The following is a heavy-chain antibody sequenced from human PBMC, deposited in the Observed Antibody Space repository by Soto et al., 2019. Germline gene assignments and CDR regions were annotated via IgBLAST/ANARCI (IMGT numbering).Heavy chain of an antibody. V-gene: IGHV4-4*02. CDR1: GGSISSSNW. CDR3: ARAAMGGISWPYDY. CDR2: IYHSGST. J-gene: IGHJ4*02. Sequence: PSETLSLTCAVSGGSISSSNWWSWVRQPPGKGLEWIGEIYHSGSTNYNPSLKSRVTISVDKSKNQFSLKLSSVTAADTAVYYCARAAMGGISWPYDYWGQGTLVTVLL. D-gene: IGHD6-13*01.